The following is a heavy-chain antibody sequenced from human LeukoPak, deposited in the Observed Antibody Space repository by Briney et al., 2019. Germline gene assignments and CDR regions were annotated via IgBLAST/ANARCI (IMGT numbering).Heavy chain of an antibody. J-gene: IGHJ4*02. Sequence: PGRSLRLSCAASGFTFSSYAMHWVRQAPGKGLEGVAVISYDGSNKYYADSVKGRFTISRDNSKNTLYLQMNSLRAEDTAVYYCARGELWGITMIVVAPDYWGQGTLVTVSS. D-gene: IGHD3-22*01. V-gene: IGHV3-30-3*01. CDR2: ISYDGSNK. CDR1: GFTFSSYA. CDR3: ARGELWGITMIVVAPDY.